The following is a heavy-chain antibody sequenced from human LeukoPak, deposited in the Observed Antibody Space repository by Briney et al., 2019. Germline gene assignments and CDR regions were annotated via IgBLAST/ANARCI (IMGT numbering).Heavy chain of an antibody. CDR1: GYSFTSYW. CDR2: IDPSDSYT. Sequence: GESLKISCKGSGYSFTSYWISWVRQMPGKGLEWMGSIDPSDSYTNYSPSFQGHVTVSADKSISTAYLQWSSLKASDTATYYCARPMAGSGGYYYYDMDVWGQGTTVTVSS. CDR3: ARPMAGSGGYYYYDMDV. D-gene: IGHD2-8*01. V-gene: IGHV5-10-1*01. J-gene: IGHJ6*02.